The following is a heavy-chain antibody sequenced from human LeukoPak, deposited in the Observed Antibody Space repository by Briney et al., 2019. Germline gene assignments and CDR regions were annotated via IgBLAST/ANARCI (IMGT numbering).Heavy chain of an antibody. CDR1: GGSISSSSYY. CDR2: IYYSGST. CDR3: ARRDSSSYYYGLADY. J-gene: IGHJ4*02. Sequence: SQTLSLTCTVSGGSISSSSYYWGWIRQPPGKGLEWIGSIYYSGSTYYNSSLKSRVTISVDTSKNQFSLKLSSVTAADTAVYYCARRDSSSYYYGLADYWGQGTLVTVSS. V-gene: IGHV4-39*01. D-gene: IGHD3-22*01.